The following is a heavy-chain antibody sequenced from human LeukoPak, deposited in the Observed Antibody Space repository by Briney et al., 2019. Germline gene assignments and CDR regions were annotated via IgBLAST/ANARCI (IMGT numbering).Heavy chain of an antibody. CDR3: ARGLRRTQLFGY. CDR2: INHSGST. CDR1: GGSFSGYY. Sequence: PSETLSLTCAVYGGSFSGYYWSWIRQPPGKGLEWIGEINHSGSTNYNPSLKSRVTISIDTSMNQFSLKLSSVTAADTAMYYCARGLRRTQLFGYWGQGTLVTVSS. J-gene: IGHJ4*02. V-gene: IGHV4-34*01. D-gene: IGHD5-18*01.